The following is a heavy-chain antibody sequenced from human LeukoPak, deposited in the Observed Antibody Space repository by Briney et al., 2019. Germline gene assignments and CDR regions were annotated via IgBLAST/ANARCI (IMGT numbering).Heavy chain of an antibody. CDR2: MNPNSGNT. Sequence: ASVKVSCKASGYTFTSYDINWVRQATGQGLEWMGWMNPNSGNTGYAQKFQGRVTITRNTSISTAYMELSSLRSEDTAVYYCAADGEWELLVVSRAFDIWGQGTMVTVSS. V-gene: IGHV1-8*03. CDR1: GYTFTSYD. D-gene: IGHD1-26*01. J-gene: IGHJ3*02. CDR3: AADGEWELLVVSRAFDI.